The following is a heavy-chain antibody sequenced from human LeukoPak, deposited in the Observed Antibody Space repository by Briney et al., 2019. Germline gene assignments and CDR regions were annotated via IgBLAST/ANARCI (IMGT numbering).Heavy chain of an antibody. CDR2: IIPIFGTA. D-gene: IGHD2-21*02. CDR3: ARGPNEVVTAILGRAEGGLFDP. V-gene: IGHV1-69*05. Sequence: ASVKVSCKASGGTFSSYAISWVRQAPGQGLEWMGGIIPIFGTANYAQKFQGRVTITTDESTSTAYMELSSLRSEDTAVYYCARGPNEVVTAILGRAEGGLFDPWGQGTLVTVSS. CDR1: GGTFSSYA. J-gene: IGHJ5*02.